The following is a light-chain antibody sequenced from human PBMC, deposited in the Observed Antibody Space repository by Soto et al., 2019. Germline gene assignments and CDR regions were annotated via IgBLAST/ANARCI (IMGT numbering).Light chain of an antibody. J-gene: IGKJ1*01. V-gene: IGKV3-20*01. CDR1: QSVSSY. Sequence: EAVLTQSPGTLSLSPGERATLSCRASQSVSSYLAWYQQKPGQAPRLLISGASGRATGVPDRFSGSGSGTEFTLTIDRLESEDFAVYFCQQYGDLPWTFGQGTKVDIK. CDR3: QQYGDLPWT. CDR2: GAS.